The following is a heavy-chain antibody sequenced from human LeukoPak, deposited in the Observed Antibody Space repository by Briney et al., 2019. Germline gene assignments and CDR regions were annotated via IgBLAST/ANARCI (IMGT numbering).Heavy chain of an antibody. Sequence: SETLSLTCTVSGGSIAVGGNNWGWIAKPPGKGREWIGSIYYSGSTYYNPSLKSRVTISVDTSKNQFSLKLSSVTAADTAVYYCARRSSMSDAFFDYWGQGTLVTVSS. CDR3: ARRSSMSDAFFDY. J-gene: IGHJ4*02. D-gene: IGHD1-7*01. V-gene: IGHV4-39*01. CDR1: GGSIAVGGNN. CDR2: IYYSGST.